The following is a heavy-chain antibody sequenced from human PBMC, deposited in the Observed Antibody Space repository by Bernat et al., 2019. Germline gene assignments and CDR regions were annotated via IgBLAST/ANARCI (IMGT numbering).Heavy chain of an antibody. V-gene: IGHV3-73*01. D-gene: IGHD3-10*01. J-gene: IGHJ4*01. CDR3: THSGALAEQTFDY. CDR2: VRTKANSYTT. CDR1: GFTFSDST. Sequence: EVQLAESGGGLVQPGWSLKLSCAASGFTFSDSTMQWVRQASGKGLEWVGRVRTKANSYTTSYAASVKGRFTISSDDLRNIRYLQMNNLKLEDTAVYYCTHSGALAEQTFDYWAPQTLVTVSS.